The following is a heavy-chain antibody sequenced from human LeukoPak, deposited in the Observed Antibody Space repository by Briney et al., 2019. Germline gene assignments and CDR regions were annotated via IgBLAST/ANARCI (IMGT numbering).Heavy chain of an antibody. J-gene: IGHJ6*03. Sequence: SQTLSLTCTVSGGSISSGSYYWSWIRQPAGKGLEWIGRIYTSGSTNYNPSLKSRVTISVDTSKNQFSLKLSSVTAADTAVYYCARAGGYSGYSGYAYYYYYYMDVWGKGTTVTVSS. CDR1: GGSISSGSYY. CDR3: ARAGGYSGYSGYAYYYYYYMDV. V-gene: IGHV4-61*02. D-gene: IGHD5-12*01. CDR2: IYTSGST.